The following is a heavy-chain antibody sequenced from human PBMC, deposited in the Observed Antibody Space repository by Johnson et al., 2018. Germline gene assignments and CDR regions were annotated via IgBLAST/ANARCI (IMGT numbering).Heavy chain of an antibody. D-gene: IGHD3-22*01. J-gene: IGHJ6*03. CDR3: ARHYDSYGSSPPSYFYYYMDV. V-gene: IGHV3-43*01. CDR1: GFTFDDYT. Sequence: VQLVQSGGVVVQPGGSLRLSCAASGFTFDDYTMHWVRQAPGKGLEWVSLISWDGGSTYYADSVKGRFTISRDNAKTSLYLQMNSRRAEDTAVYYCARHYDSYGSSPPSYFYYYMDVWGKGTTVTVSS. CDR2: ISWDGGST.